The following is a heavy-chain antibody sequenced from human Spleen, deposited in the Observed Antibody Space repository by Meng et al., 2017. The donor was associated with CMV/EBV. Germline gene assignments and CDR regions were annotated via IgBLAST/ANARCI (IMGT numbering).Heavy chain of an antibody. V-gene: IGHV3-21*01. Sequence: SSYSMSWVRQAPGKGLEWVSSISSSSSYIYYAESVKGRFTISRDNAKNSLYLQMNSLRAEDTAVYYCARDGVVYYGSGSDYYGMDVWGQGTMVTVSS. CDR3: ARDGVVYYGSGSDYYGMDV. D-gene: IGHD3-10*01. CDR1: SSYS. J-gene: IGHJ6*02. CDR2: ISSSSSYI.